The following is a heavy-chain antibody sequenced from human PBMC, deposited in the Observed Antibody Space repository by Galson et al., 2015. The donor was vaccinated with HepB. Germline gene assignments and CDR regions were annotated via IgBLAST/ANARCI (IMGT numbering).Heavy chain of an antibody. D-gene: IGHD2-2*03. CDR2: LHNDGVTT. J-gene: IGHJ4*02. V-gene: IGHV3-23*05. CDR3: AKFRGMDIGEYHFDH. CDR1: GFTFSTFA. Sequence: SLRLSCAASGFTFSTFAMCWVRQAPGKGLEWVSTLHNDGVTTHIADSVRGRFTISRDNSKNTLFLQMNSLGVEDTALYYCAKFRGMDIGEYHFDHWGQETLVTVSS.